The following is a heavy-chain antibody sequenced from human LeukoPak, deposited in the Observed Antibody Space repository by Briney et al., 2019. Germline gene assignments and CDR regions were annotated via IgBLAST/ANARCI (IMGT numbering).Heavy chain of an antibody. J-gene: IGHJ3*02. D-gene: IGHD3-22*01. CDR1: GYTFSDYY. V-gene: IGHV1-46*01. Sequence: ASVKVSCKASGYTFSDYYMHWVRQAPGQGLVWMGIINPSVGSTSYAQKFQGRVTVTRDTSTSTVYMELSSLTSEDTAVYYCAREGGSITVIEAAFDIWGQGTMITVSS. CDR2: INPSVGST. CDR3: AREGGSITVIEAAFDI.